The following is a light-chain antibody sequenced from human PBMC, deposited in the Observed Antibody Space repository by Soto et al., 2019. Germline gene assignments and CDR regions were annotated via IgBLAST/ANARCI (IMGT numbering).Light chain of an antibody. CDR1: TGAVTSGHY. J-gene: IGLJ3*02. CDR2: DTS. Sequence: QAVVTQEPSLTVSPGGTVTLTCGSNTGAVTSGHYPHWLQQRPGQAPRTLIYDTSNKQSWTPARVSGSLLGGKAALTLSGAQPEDEADYYCLLSYSGGNWVFGGGTKLTVL. V-gene: IGLV7-46*01. CDR3: LLSYSGGNWV.